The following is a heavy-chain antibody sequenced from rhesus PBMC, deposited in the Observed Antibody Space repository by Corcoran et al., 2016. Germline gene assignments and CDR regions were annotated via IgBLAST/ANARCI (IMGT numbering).Heavy chain of an antibody. J-gene: IGHJ5-1*01. V-gene: IGHV4-122*02. CDR3: ARHGAAAAGTDRFDV. D-gene: IGHD6-31*01. Sequence: QVQLQESGPGLVKPSETLSLTCAVSGYSISGGYYWSWIRPPPGKGLEWIGYITYSGSTTYNPSLKSRVTISRDTSKNQFSRKLSSVTAADTAVYYCARHGAAAAGTDRFDVWGPGVLVTVSS. CDR1: GYSISGGYY. CDR2: ITYSGST.